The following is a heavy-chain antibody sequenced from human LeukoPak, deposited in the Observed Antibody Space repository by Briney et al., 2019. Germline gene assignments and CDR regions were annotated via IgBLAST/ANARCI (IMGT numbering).Heavy chain of an antibody. J-gene: IGHJ4*02. CDR3: ARDYADYVGYFFFDY. V-gene: IGHV3-23*01. D-gene: IGHD4-17*01. CDR2: ISGGGETT. Sequence: PGGSLRLSCAASGFTFNNYAMNWVRQAPGKGLEWVSSISGGGETTYYADSAKGRFTISRDNSQNTLYLQTNGLRAEDTAVYYCARDYADYVGYFFFDYWGQGTLVTVSS. CDR1: GFTFNNYA.